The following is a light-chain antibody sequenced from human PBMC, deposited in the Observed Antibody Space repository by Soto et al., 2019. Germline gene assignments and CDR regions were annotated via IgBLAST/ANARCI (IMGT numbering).Light chain of an antibody. V-gene: IGLV1-51*01. CDR2: DDN. CDR3: GSWDSSLSAYV. CDR1: SSNIGSHT. Sequence: QSVLTQPPSASGAPGQTVTISCSGSSSNIGSHTVNWYQHLPGTAPKLLIYDDNKRPSGIPDRFSGSKSGTSATLGITGFQTGDEADYYCGSWDSSLSAYVFGTGTKVTVL. J-gene: IGLJ1*01.